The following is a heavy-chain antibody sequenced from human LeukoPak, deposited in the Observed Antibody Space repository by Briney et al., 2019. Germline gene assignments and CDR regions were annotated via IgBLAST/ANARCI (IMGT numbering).Heavy chain of an antibody. V-gene: IGHV3-9*01. D-gene: IGHD3-22*01. J-gene: IGHJ4*02. CDR3: AKDVADSSGYGLDY. CDR2: ISWNSGSI. Sequence: PGRSLRLSCAASGFTFDDYAMHWVRQAPGKGLEWVSGISWNSGSIGYADSVKGRFTISRDNAKNSLHLQMNSLRAEDTALYYCAKDVADSSGYGLDYWGQGTLVTVSS. CDR1: GFTFDDYA.